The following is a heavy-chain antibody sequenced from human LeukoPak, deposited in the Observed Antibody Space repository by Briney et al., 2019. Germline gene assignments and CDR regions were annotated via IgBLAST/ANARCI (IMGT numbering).Heavy chain of an antibody. J-gene: IGHJ5*02. D-gene: IGHD3-3*01. CDR3: ARHSGLRSPFDP. CDR1: GGSISTTNYY. CDR2: IYSSGNT. V-gene: IGHV4-39*01. Sequence: SETLSLTCNVSGGSISTTNYYWGWIRQPPGRDLEWIGSIYSSGNTYYNPSLESRVTISVDTSKNQLSLKLTSATAADTSVYYCARHSGLRSPFDPWGQGTLVTVSS.